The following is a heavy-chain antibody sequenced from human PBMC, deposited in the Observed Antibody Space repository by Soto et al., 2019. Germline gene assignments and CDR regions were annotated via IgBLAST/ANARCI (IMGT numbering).Heavy chain of an antibody. D-gene: IGHD5-18*01. CDR2: ISGSGDST. J-gene: IGHJ6*02. CDR3: AKEVDTAMAPHYYYGMDV. Sequence: GGSLRLSCAASGFSFSSFAMDWVRQAPGKGLEWVSFISGSGDSTYYADSVRGRFTISRDYSKNTLFLQMNSLRAEDTAVYYCAKEVDTAMAPHYYYGMDVWGQGTTVTVSS. V-gene: IGHV3-23*01. CDR1: GFSFSSFA.